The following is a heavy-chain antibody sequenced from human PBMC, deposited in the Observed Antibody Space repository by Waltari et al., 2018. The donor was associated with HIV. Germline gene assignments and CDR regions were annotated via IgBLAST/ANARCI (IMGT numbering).Heavy chain of an antibody. D-gene: IGHD4-17*01. J-gene: IGHJ4*02. CDR2: INHSGST. CDR3: ARALNDYGDLDS. Sequence: QVQLQQWGAGLLKPSETLSLTCAVYAGSVSGYSWSWICRPPGKGLEWIGEINHSGSTNYSPSLKSRVTISLDTSNNQFSLKLNSVTAADTAVYYCARALNDYGDLDSWGQGTLVTVSS. CDR1: AGSVSGYS. V-gene: IGHV4-34*01.